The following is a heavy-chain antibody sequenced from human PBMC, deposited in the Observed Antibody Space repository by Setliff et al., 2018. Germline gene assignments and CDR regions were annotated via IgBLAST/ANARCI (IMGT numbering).Heavy chain of an antibody. V-gene: IGHV3-7*01. CDR3: TRDRDYYGMDV. CDR2: ITHDGSKT. Sequence: GGSLRLSCAGSGFTFNTYWMTWVRQAPGKGLEWVASITHDGSKTYILDSVKGRFTISRDNTKNSLYLQMNSLRGEDTAVYHCTRDRDYYGMDVWGQGTTVTSP. CDR1: GFTFNTYW. J-gene: IGHJ6*02.